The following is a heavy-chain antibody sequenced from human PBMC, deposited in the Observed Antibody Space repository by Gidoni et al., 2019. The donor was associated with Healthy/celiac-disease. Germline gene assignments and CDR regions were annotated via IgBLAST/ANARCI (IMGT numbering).Heavy chain of an antibody. Sequence: QVQLQESGPGLVKPSGTLSLTCAVSGGPISSSNWWSWVRQPPGKGLEWIGEIYHSGSTNYNPSLKSRVTISVDKSKNQFSLKLSSVTAADTAVYYCARAYGSGSYYLNFDYWGQGTLVTVSS. J-gene: IGHJ4*02. V-gene: IGHV4-4*02. CDR3: ARAYGSGSYYLNFDY. D-gene: IGHD3-10*01. CDR1: GGPISSSNW. CDR2: IYHSGST.